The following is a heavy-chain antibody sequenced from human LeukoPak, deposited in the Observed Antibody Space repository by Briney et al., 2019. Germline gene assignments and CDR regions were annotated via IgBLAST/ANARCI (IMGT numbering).Heavy chain of an antibody. CDR1: GGSISSGGYY. CDR2: IYYSGST. V-gene: IGHV4-31*03. CDR3: ARALSLHDAFDI. Sequence: SETLSLTCTVSGGSISSGGYYWSWIRQHPGKGLEWIGYIYYSGSTYYNPSLKSRVTISVDTSKNQFSLKLSSVTAADTAVYYCARALSLHDAFDIWGQGTMVTVSS. D-gene: IGHD3-10*01. J-gene: IGHJ3*02.